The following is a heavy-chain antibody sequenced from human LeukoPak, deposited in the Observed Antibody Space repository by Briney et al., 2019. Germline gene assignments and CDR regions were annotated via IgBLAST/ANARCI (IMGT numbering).Heavy chain of an antibody. D-gene: IGHD4-11*01. Sequence: SGTLSLTCVVSGDSIISTNWWTWVRQSPGKELEWIGEVYHSGTTNFNPSLKSRATISLDKSKNQFSLNLYSVTAADTAIYYCARDGGTTSNPSHDTFAIWGQGTMVAVSS. CDR3: ARDGGTTSNPSHDTFAI. CDR1: GDSIISTNW. CDR2: VYHSGTT. V-gene: IGHV4-4*02. J-gene: IGHJ3*02.